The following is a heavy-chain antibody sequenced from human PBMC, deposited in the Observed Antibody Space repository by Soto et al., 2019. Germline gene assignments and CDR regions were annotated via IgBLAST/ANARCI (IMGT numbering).Heavy chain of an antibody. CDR2: ISYDGSNK. J-gene: IGHJ5*02. CDR1: GYSFVYG. CDR3: AKAGGKGSTPFDP. V-gene: IGHV3-30*18. Sequence: QVHLVESGGGVVQPGRSLRLSCAAGYSFVYGMHWVRQAPGKGLEWVSFISYDGSNKYYADSVKGRFTVSIDNSRNTVLMEMDRLRIEDTAVYYCAKAGGKGSTPFDPWGQGTLVTVSP.